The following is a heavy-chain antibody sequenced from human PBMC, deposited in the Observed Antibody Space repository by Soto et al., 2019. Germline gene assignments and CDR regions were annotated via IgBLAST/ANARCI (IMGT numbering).Heavy chain of an antibody. D-gene: IGHD5-12*01. V-gene: IGHV1-69*08. CDR1: GGPFSNDI. J-gene: IGHJ4*02. CDR3: ARDSPIGSTFSGYDAIDY. Sequence: QVQLVQSGAEVKKPGSSAKVSCKASGGPFSNDIITWVRQAPGQGLEWMGRIIPLLSTSTYAQKFQGRLTSTEDRSTGTAYMELNNLRSEDTAVYYCARDSPIGSTFSGYDAIDYWGQGTRITVSS. CDR2: IIPLLSTS.